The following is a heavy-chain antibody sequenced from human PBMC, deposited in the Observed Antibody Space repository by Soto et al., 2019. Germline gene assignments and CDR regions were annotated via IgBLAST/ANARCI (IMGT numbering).Heavy chain of an antibody. J-gene: IGHJ6*02. CDR3: ARYRLMAKAVTARLYIGLDV. Sequence: QVHLQESVPGLVKPSQPLSLTCTVSGGSIRSGGYYWIGVRQSPRKGLEWIGNIYYSESTNYNPPIKSQLTISVDTSKNKFSLNLSSVTAADTAVYYWARYRLMAKAVTARLYIGLDVWGQGTTVTVSS. V-gene: IGHV4-31*01. CDR2: IYYSEST. D-gene: IGHD2-8*01. CDR1: GGSIRSGGYY.